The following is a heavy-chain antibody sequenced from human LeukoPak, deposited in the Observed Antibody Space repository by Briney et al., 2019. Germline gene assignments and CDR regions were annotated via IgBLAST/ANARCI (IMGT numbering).Heavy chain of an antibody. Sequence: GGSLRLSCEASGFTFSSYGMHWVRQVPGKGLEWVAFIRYDGSNKYYADSVKGRFTISRDNSKNTLYLQMNSLRAEDTAVYYCAKGRRAVAATYYFDYWGQGTLVTVSS. CDR2: IRYDGSNK. D-gene: IGHD6-19*01. CDR3: AKGRRAVAATYYFDY. J-gene: IGHJ4*02. V-gene: IGHV3-30*02. CDR1: GFTFSSYG.